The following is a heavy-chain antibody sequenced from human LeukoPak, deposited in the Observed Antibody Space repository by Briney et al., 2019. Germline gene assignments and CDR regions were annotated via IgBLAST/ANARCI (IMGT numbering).Heavy chain of an antibody. CDR3: AGNRRQNRVPWFDH. J-gene: IGHJ5*02. CDR1: GGSISSSSYY. D-gene: IGHD1-14*01. Sequence: SETLSLTCTVSGGSISSSSYYWGWIRQPPGKGLEWIGSIYYSGSTYYNPSLKSRVTISVDTSKNQFSLKLSSVTAADTAVYYCAGNRRQNRVPWFDHWGQGRLVTVSS. V-gene: IGHV4-39*07. CDR2: IYYSGST.